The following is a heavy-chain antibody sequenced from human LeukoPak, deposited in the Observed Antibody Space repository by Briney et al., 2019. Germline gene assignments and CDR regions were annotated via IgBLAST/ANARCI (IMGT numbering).Heavy chain of an antibody. CDR2: IIPIFGTT. CDR1: GGTFIIYA. Sequence: ASVKVSCKPSGGTFIIYAVSWVRRAPGQGPEWMGRIIPIFGTTNYAQKFEGRVTITTDESKSTVYMELRSLTSDDAAVFFCARGPTGLSYFDLWGQGTQVSVSS. J-gene: IGHJ4*02. V-gene: IGHV1-69*05. CDR3: ARGPTGLSYFDL. D-gene: IGHD3-9*01.